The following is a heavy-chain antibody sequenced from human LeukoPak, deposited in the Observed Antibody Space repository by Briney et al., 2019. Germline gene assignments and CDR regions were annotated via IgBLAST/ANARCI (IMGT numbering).Heavy chain of an antibody. CDR1: GFTFSSYG. J-gene: IGHJ4*02. CDR3: ARVAYCGGDCYSDY. V-gene: IGHV3-21*01. Sequence: GGSLRLSCEASGFTFSSYGMNWVRQAPGKGLEWVSSISSSSSYIYYADSVKGRFTISRDNAKNSLYLQMNSLRAEDTAVYYCARVAYCGGDCYSDYWGQGTLVTVSS. D-gene: IGHD2-21*02. CDR2: ISSSSSYI.